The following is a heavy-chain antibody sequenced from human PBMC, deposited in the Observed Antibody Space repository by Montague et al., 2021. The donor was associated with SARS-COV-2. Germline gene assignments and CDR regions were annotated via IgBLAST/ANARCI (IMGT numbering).Heavy chain of an antibody. D-gene: IGHD2-15*01. V-gene: IGHV4-34*01. CDR2: TNDSGRT. J-gene: IGHJ6*02. Sequence: SETLSLTCAVYGGSFSGYYWSWIRQPPGRGLEWIGETNDSGRTNXNPSLKSRVTISVDTSKNQFSLRLSSVTAAETAVYYCARGYCSGSGCYYYYGMDVWGQGPTVPVSS. CDR1: GGSFSGYY. CDR3: ARGYCSGSGCYYYYGMDV.